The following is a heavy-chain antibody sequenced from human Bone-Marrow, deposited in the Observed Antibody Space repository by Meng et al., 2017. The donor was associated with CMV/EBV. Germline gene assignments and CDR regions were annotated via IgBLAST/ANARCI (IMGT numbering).Heavy chain of an antibody. CDR3: ARDLIISERRRYYYGSGLPDV. V-gene: IGHV3-30*02. Sequence: GESLKISCAASGFTFNNYAIHWVRQAPGKGLEWVAFIRYDGSNKYYADSVKGRFTISRDNAKNSLYLQMNSLRAEDTAVYYCARDLIISERRRYYYGSGLPDVWGQGTTVTVSS. CDR2: IRYDGSNK. D-gene: IGHD3-10*01. J-gene: IGHJ6*02. CDR1: GFTFNNYA.